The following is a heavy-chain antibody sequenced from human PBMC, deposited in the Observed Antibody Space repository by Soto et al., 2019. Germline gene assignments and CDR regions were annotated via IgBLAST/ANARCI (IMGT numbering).Heavy chain of an antibody. D-gene: IGHD2-15*01. CDR3: ARGQGYCSGGICYYYYYGMDV. CDR2: IIPTSGTA. Sequence: SVKVSCKASGGTFSSDAFSWVRQAPGQGLEWMGGIIPTSGTANYAQKFQGRATITADESTSTAYMELSSLTSEDTAVYFCARGQGYCSGGICYYYYYGMDVWGQGTTVTVS. CDR1: GGTFSSDA. V-gene: IGHV1-69*13. J-gene: IGHJ6*02.